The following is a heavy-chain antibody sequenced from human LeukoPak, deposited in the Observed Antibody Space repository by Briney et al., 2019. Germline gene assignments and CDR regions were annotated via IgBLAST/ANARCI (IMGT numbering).Heavy chain of an antibody. J-gene: IGHJ4*02. V-gene: IGHV3-23*01. CDR2: ISGSGDST. Sequence: GGSLRLSCAASGFTFSTYAMTWVRQAPGKGLEWVSSISGSGDSTYYADSVKGRFTISTDNSKNTMYLQMNSLRAEDTAVYYCARGFCSGGTCFDYWGQGTLVTVSS. CDR3: ARGFCSGGTCFDY. D-gene: IGHD2-15*01. CDR1: GFTFSTYA.